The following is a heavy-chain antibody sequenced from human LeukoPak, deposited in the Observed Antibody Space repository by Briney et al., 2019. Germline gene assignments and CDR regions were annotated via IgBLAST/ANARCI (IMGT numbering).Heavy chain of an antibody. CDR2: IHDGGSHI. V-gene: IGHV3-48*01. CDR3: AKDRSSSWYPSYMDF. J-gene: IGHJ6*03. Sequence: PGGSLRLSCAVYGFTFSSYSMTWVRQAQGKGLEWISYIHDGGSHIYYADSVKGRFTVSRDNAKNSLYLQMSGLRAEDTAVYYCAKDRSSSWYPSYMDFWGKGTTVTVSS. CDR1: GFTFSSYS. D-gene: IGHD6-13*01.